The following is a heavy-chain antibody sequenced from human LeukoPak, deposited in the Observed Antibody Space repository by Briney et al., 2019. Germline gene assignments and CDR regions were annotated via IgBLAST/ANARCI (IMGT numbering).Heavy chain of an antibody. CDR3: AREGSYFDY. Sequence: NRSQTLSLTCAISGDRVSSNSAAWNWIRQSPSRGLEWLGRICYRSDWYSDYAVSVKSRVSITPDTAKNQFSLQLNSVTPEDTAIYYCAREGSYFDYWGQGTLVTVSS. J-gene: IGHJ4*02. CDR2: ICYRSDWYS. CDR1: GDRVSSNSAA. V-gene: IGHV6-1*01.